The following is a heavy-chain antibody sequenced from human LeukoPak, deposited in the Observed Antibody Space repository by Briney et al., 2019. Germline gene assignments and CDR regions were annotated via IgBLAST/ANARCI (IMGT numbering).Heavy chain of an antibody. J-gene: IGHJ4*02. Sequence: GGSLRLSCSASGFTFSSYAMHWVRQAPGKGLEYVSAISSNGGSTYYADSVKGRFTISRDNSKNTLYLQMSSLRAEDTAVYYCVKDRRDSSGWSPFYCFDYWGQGTLVTVSS. CDR2: ISSNGGST. CDR1: GFTFSSYA. D-gene: IGHD6-19*01. V-gene: IGHV3-64D*06. CDR3: VKDRRDSSGWSPFYCFDY.